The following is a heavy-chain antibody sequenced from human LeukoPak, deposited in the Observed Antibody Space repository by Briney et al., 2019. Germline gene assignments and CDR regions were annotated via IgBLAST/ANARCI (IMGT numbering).Heavy chain of an antibody. CDR1: GGSISSYY. J-gene: IGHJ4*02. CDR2: IYYSGST. D-gene: IGHD3-10*01. V-gene: IGHV4-59*01. CDR3: ARANYGSGSYYSGEFDY. Sequence: SETLSLTCGVSGGSISSYYWSWIRQPPGKELEWIGYIYYSGSTNYNPSLKSRVTISVDTSKNQFSLKLSSVTAADTAVYYCARANYGSGSYYSGEFDYWGQGTLVTVSS.